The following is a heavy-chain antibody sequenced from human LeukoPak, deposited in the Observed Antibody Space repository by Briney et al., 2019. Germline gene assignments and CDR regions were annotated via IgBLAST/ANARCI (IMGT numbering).Heavy chain of an antibody. J-gene: IGHJ4*02. CDR3: ARARHGTMVRGVKYYFDY. D-gene: IGHD3-10*01. CDR1: GGSFSGYY. V-gene: IGHV4-34*01. CDR2: INHSGST. Sequence: SETLSLTCAVYGGSFSGYYWSWIRQPPGKGLEWIGEINHSGSTNYNPSLKSRVTISVDTSKNQFSQKLSSVTAADTAVYYCARARHGTMVRGVKYYFDYWGQGTLVTVSS.